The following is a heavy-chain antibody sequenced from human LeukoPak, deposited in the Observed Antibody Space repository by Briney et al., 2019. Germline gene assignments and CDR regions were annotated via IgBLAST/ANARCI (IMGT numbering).Heavy chain of an antibody. J-gene: IGHJ3*02. CDR1: RGSLSSDY. D-gene: IGHD1-26*01. CDR2: IYYSGST. V-gene: IGHV4-59*01. Sequence: SETLSLTCTVSRGSLSSDYWSWIRQPPGKGLEWIGYIYYSGSTSYNPSLKSRVTISVDTSKNQFSLKLSSVTAADTAVYYCARESGRVGATAFDIWGQGTMVTVSS. CDR3: ARESGRVGATAFDI.